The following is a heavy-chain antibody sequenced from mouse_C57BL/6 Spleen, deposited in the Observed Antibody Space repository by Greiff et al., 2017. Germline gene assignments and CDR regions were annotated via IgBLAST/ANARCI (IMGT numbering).Heavy chain of an antibody. Sequence: EVMLVESGGGLVKPGGSLKLSCAASGFTFSSYAMSWVRQTPEKRLEWVANISDGGSYTYYPDNVKGRFTISRDNAKNNLYLQMSQLKSEDTAMYYSARDQAGTYYAMDYWGQGTSVTVSS. CDR1: GFTFSSYA. CDR3: ARDQAGTYYAMDY. V-gene: IGHV5-4*01. J-gene: IGHJ4*01. D-gene: IGHD3-2*02. CDR2: ISDGGSYT.